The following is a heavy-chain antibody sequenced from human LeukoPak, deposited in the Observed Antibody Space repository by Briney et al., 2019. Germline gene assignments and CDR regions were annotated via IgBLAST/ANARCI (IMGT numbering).Heavy chain of an antibody. J-gene: IGHJ6*03. V-gene: IGHV4-34*01. CDR1: GGSFNGYY. CDR2: INHSGST. D-gene: IGHD2-2*01. CDR3: ARGRDVVVPAAYYYYMDV. Sequence: SETLSLTCAVYGGSFNGYYWSWIRQPPGKGLEWIGEINHSGSTNYNPSLKSRVTISVDTSKNQFSLKLSSVTAADTAVYYCARGRDVVVPAAYYYYMDVWGKGTTVTVSS.